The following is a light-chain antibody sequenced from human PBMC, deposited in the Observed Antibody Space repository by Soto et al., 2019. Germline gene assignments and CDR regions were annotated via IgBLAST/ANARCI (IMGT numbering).Light chain of an antibody. CDR3: QQTYSSLPIT. J-gene: IGKJ5*01. V-gene: IGKV1-39*01. Sequence: IQMTQPPSSLSASLGERVTITCRASQTIYSNLNWYQQKPGKAPNLLIYAASSLESGVPARFSGSGSGTHFTLTITGLQPEDFATYYCQQTYSSLPITFGQGTLLEI. CDR2: AAS. CDR1: QTIYSN.